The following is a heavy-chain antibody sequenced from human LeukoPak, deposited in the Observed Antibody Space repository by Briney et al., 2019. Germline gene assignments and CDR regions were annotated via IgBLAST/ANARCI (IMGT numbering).Heavy chain of an antibody. J-gene: IGHJ4*02. V-gene: IGHV3-66*01. CDR1: GFTVSGTY. D-gene: IGHD1-20*01. Sequence: PGGSLRLSCEVSGFTVSGTYMTWVRQAPGKGLEWVSVIYSGGSTYYAGCVKGRFIISRDNSKNTLYLHMNSLRAEDTAVYYCARALNWKEYYFDFWGQGALVTVSS. CDR2: IYSGGST. CDR3: ARALNWKEYYFDF.